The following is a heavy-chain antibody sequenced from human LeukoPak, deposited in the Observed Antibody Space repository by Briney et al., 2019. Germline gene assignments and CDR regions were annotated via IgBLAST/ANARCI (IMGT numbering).Heavy chain of an antibody. J-gene: IGHJ4*02. CDR2: ISYDGSNK. V-gene: IGHV3-30*18. Sequence: AGGSLRLSCAASGFTFSSYGMHWVRQAPGKGLEWVAVISYDGSNKYYADSVKGRFTISRDNSKNTLYLQLNSLRAEDTAVYYCAKDNEPYDSSGLEGDYWGQGTLVTVSS. CDR1: GFTFSSYG. CDR3: AKDNEPYDSSGLEGDY. D-gene: IGHD3-22*01.